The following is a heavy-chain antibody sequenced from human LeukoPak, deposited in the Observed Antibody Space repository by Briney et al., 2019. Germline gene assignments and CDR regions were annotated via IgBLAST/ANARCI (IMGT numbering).Heavy chain of an antibody. Sequence: SVTVSCKASGGTFSSYAISWVRQAPGQGLEWMGGIIPIFGTANYAQKFQGRVTITADESTSTAYMELSSLRSEDTAVYYCARGSTVTPYNWFDPWGQGTLVTVSS. CDR1: GGTFSSYA. CDR2: IIPIFGTA. V-gene: IGHV1-69*13. J-gene: IGHJ5*02. CDR3: ARGSTVTPYNWFDP. D-gene: IGHD4-17*01.